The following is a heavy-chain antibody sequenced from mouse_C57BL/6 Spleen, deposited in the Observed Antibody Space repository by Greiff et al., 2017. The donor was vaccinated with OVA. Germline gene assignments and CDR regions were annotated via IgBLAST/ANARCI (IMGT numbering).Heavy chain of an antibody. D-gene: IGHD2-4*01. J-gene: IGHJ4*01. V-gene: IGHV1-20*01. CDR3: ARGYDYDEGAMDY. CDR1: GYSFTGYF. CDR2: INPYNGDT. Sequence: DVQLQESGPELVKPGDSVKISCKASGYSFTGYFMNWVMQSHGKSLEWIGRINPYNGDTFYNQKFKGKATLTVDKSSSTAHMELRSLTSEDSAVYYCARGYDYDEGAMDYWGQGTSVTVSS.